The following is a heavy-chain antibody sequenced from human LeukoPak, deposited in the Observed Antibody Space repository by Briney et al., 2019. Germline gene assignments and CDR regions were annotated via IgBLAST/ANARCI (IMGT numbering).Heavy chain of an antibody. CDR3: AKDGSGTPRHGYFDY. D-gene: IGHD3-10*01. Sequence: PGRSLRLSCTASGFTFDDYAMHWVRRAPGKGLEWVSGISWNSGSIGYADSVKGRFTISRDNAKNSLYLQMNSLRAEDTALYYCAKDGSGTPRHGYFDYWGQGTLVTVSS. CDR1: GFTFDDYA. CDR2: ISWNSGSI. V-gene: IGHV3-9*01. J-gene: IGHJ4*02.